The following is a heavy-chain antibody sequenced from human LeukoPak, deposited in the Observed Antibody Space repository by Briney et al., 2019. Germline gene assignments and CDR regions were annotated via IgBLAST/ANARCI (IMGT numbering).Heavy chain of an antibody. CDR3: ATARYLRVMKWFDT. V-gene: IGHV4-39*01. CDR1: GGSISSSSYY. CDR2: IYYSVST. J-gene: IGHJ5*02. Sequence: SGTLSLTCTVSGGSISSSSYYWGWIRQPPGKGLECLGSIYYSVSTYYNPFLKGRVTIPVDTPKNQFSLKLTALTAAATPLYYCATARYLRVMKWFDTWGEGALGTVSS. D-gene: IGHD3-9*01.